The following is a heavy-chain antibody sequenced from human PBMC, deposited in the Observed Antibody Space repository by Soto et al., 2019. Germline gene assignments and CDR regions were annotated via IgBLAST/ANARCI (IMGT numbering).Heavy chain of an antibody. CDR1: GFTFSSYA. CDR3: AKAGRLYNWNYGIFFDY. V-gene: IGHV3-23*01. D-gene: IGHD1-7*01. CDR2: ISGSGGST. Sequence: EVQLLESGGGLVQPGGSLRLSCAASGFTFSSYAMSWVRQAPGKGLEWVSAISGSGGSTYYADSVKGRFTISRDNSKNTLYLQMNSLRAEDTAVYYCAKAGRLYNWNYGIFFDYWVQVTLVTVSS. J-gene: IGHJ4*02.